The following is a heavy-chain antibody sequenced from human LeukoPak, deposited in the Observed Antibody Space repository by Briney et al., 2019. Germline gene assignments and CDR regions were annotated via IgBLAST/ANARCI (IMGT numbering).Heavy chain of an antibody. V-gene: IGHV4-39*01. D-gene: IGHD3-9*01. CDR1: GGSIGSSSYY. J-gene: IGHJ6*02. CDR2: IYYSGST. CDR3: ARRYFGYYYYGMDV. Sequence: SETLSLTCTVSGGSIGSSSYYWGWIRQPPGKGLEWIGSIYYSGSTYYNPSLKSRVTISVDTSKNQFSLKLSSVTAADTAVYYCARRYFGYYYYGMDVWGQGTTVTVSS.